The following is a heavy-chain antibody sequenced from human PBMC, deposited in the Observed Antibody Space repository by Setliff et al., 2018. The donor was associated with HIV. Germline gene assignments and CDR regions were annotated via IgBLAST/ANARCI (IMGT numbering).Heavy chain of an antibody. D-gene: IGHD3-3*01. CDR3: ARANFWSGYYSY. CDR1: GGSISSSNYY. V-gene: IGHV4-39*07. J-gene: IGHJ4*02. Sequence: SETLSLTCTVSGGSISSSNYYWGWIRQPPGKGLEWIGSIYYSGSTYYNPSLKSRVTISVDTSKNQFSLKLSSVTAADTAVYYCARANFWSGYYSYWGQGTLVTVSS. CDR2: IYYSGST.